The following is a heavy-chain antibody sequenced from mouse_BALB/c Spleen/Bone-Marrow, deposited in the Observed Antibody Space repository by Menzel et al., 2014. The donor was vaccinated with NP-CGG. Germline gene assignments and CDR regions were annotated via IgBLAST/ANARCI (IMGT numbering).Heavy chain of an antibody. CDR3: ARWLQAMDY. J-gene: IGHJ4*01. Sequence: VQLQQSGPELVRPGVSVKISCKGSGYTFTDYAMHWVKQSHAKSLEWIGVISTYYGNTNYNQKFKGKATMTVVKSSSTAYMELARLTSEDSAIYYCARWLQAMDYWGQGTSVTVSS. V-gene: IGHV1-67*01. CDR2: ISTYYGNT. D-gene: IGHD2-2*01. CDR1: GYTFTDYA.